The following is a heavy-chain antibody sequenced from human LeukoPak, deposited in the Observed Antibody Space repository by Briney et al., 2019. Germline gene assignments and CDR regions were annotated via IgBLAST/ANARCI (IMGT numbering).Heavy chain of an antibody. J-gene: IGHJ4*02. CDR1: GFTFSSYG. V-gene: IGHV3-30*18. Sequence: PGGSLRLSCAASGFTFSSYGMHWVRQAPGKGLEWVAVISYDGSNKYYADSVKGRFTISRDNSKNTLYLQMNSLRAEDTAVYYCAKGNSVVTPRFFDYWGQGTLVTVSS. D-gene: IGHD2-21*02. CDR3: AKGNSVVTPRFFDY. CDR2: ISYDGSNK.